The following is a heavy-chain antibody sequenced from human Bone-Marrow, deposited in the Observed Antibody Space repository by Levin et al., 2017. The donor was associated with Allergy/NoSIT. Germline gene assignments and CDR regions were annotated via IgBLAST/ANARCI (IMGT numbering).Heavy chain of an antibody. Sequence: AASVKVSCKASGYTFTSYAMNWVRQAPGQGLEWMGWINTNTGNPTYAQGFTGRFVFSLDTSVSTAYLQISSLKAEDTAVYYCARVREVYGDYVGRSYYFDYWGQGTLVTVSS. CDR1: GYTFTSYA. CDR2: INTNTGNP. CDR3: ARVREVYGDYVGRSYYFDY. J-gene: IGHJ4*02. V-gene: IGHV7-4-1*02. D-gene: IGHD4-17*01.